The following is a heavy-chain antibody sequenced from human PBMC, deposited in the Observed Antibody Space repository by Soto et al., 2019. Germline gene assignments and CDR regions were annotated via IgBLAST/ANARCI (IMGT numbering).Heavy chain of an antibody. V-gene: IGHV3-9*01. Sequence: EVQLVESGGGLVQPGRSLRLSCAASGFTFDGYAMHWVRQAPGKGLEWVSGLSWNSAGIGYAESVEGRFTISRDNAKNSLYLQMNSLRVEDTALYYCAKGDSVAAPFDYWGQGTLVTVSS. J-gene: IGHJ4*02. CDR3: AKGDSVAAPFDY. D-gene: IGHD6-19*01. CDR1: GFTFDGYA. CDR2: LSWNSAGI.